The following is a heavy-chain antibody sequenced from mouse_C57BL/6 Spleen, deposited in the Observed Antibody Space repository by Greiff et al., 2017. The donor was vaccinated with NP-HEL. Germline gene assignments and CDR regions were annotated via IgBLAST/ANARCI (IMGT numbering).Heavy chain of an antibody. V-gene: IGHV14-4*01. Sequence: EVQLQQSGAELVRPGASVKLSCTASGFNIKDDYMHWVKQRPEQGLEWIGWIDPENGDTEYASKFQGKATITADTSSNTAYLQLSSLTSEDTAVYYCTTPSYYGSSWFAYWGQGTLVTVSA. CDR2: IDPENGDT. J-gene: IGHJ3*01. D-gene: IGHD1-1*01. CDR1: GFNIKDDY. CDR3: TTPSYYGSSWFAY.